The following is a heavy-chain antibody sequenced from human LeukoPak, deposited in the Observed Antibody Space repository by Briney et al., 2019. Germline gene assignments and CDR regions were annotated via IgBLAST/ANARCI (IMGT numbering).Heavy chain of an antibody. Sequence: SQTLSLTCTVSGESISNSRHYWSWIRQPAGKGLEWIGRIYPSGNTNYNPSLKSRLTISLDTSKNQSSLNLKSVTAADTAMYYCARDGVVTMELDSWGQGTLVTVSS. CDR1: GESISNSRHY. V-gene: IGHV4-61*02. D-gene: IGHD3-3*01. J-gene: IGHJ4*02. CDR2: IYPSGNT. CDR3: ARDGVVTMELDS.